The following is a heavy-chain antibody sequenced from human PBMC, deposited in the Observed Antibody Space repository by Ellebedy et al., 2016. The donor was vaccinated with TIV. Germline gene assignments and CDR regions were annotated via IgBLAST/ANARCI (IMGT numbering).Heavy chain of an antibody. CDR2: IRPSGGVT. CDR1: GYTFTSYF. V-gene: IGHV1-46*01. D-gene: IGHD3-10*02. CDR3: ARDGRVFGELSHFYF. J-gene: IGHJ4*02. Sequence: AASVKVSCKASGYTFTSYFMHWVRQAPGQGLQWLGIIRPSGGVTRYAEKFQGRLTMTRDTSTSTVYMELSSLRSDDTAVYYCARDGRVFGELSHFYFWGQGTPVTVSS.